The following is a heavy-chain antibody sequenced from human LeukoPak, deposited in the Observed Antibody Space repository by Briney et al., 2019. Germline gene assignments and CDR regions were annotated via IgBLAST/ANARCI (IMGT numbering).Heavy chain of an antibody. V-gene: IGHV3-30*03. CDR3: AALDHGHDY. J-gene: IGHJ4*02. Sequence: GGSLRLSCAASAFTFSSYGMHWVRQAPGKGLEWVALISYDGSDKDYAKSVKGRFTISRDNAKNTLYLQMNSLRAEDTAMYYCAALDHGHDYWGQGTLVSVSS. CDR2: ISYDGSDK. CDR1: AFTFSSYG.